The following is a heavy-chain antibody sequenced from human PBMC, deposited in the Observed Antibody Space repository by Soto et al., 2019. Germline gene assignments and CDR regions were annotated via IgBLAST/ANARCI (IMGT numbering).Heavy chain of an antibody. J-gene: IGHJ5*02. CDR3: ARGQPSPIVVVPAAMRPRGGYNWFDP. Sequence: SETLSLTCTVSGGSISSYYWSWIRQPPGKGLEWIGYIYYSGSTNYNPSLKSRVTISVDTSKNQFSLKLSSVTAADTAVYYCARGQPSPIVVVPAAMRPRGGYNWFDPWGQGTLVTVSS. V-gene: IGHV4-59*01. D-gene: IGHD2-2*01. CDR2: IYYSGST. CDR1: GGSISSYY.